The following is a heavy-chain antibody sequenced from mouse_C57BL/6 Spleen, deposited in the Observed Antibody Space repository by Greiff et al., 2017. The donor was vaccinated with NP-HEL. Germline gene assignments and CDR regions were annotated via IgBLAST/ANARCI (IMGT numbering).Heavy chain of an antibody. D-gene: IGHD4-1*01. CDR3: ASGLLTGDFDY. CDR1: GFTFSSYA. Sequence: EVKVVESGGGLVKPGGSLKLSCAASGFTFSSYAMSWVRQTPEKRLEWVATISDGGSYTDYPDNVKGRATITRDNAKNNLYLQMSHLKSDDTAMYYCASGLLTGDFDYWGQGTTLTVSS. J-gene: IGHJ2*01. CDR2: ISDGGSYT. V-gene: IGHV5-4*03.